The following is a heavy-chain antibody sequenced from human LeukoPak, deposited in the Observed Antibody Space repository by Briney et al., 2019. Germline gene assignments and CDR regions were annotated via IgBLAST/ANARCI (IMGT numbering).Heavy chain of an antibody. Sequence: SETLSLTCTVSGGSISDYYWNWIRQPPGKGLEWIGYIYYSGSTTYNPSLKSRSTMSVDTAKNQFSLKLRSVTAADTAVYFCARGDFCSKSNCYLRPMDVWGKGTTVTVSS. CDR2: IYYSGST. J-gene: IGHJ6*01. D-gene: IGHD3-3*01. CDR1: GGSISDYY. CDR3: ARGDFCSKSNCYLRPMDV. V-gene: IGHV4-59*01.